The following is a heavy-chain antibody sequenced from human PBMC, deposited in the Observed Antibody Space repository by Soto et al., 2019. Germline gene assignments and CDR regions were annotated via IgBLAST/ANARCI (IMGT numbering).Heavy chain of an antibody. CDR3: ARGNHRWLQLWYFDL. V-gene: IGHV1-69*12. CDR1: GGTFSNYP. CDR2: SIPIFGTE. J-gene: IGHJ2*01. Sequence: QVQLVQSGAEVKKPGSSVKVSCKASGGTFSNYPISWVRQAPGQGLEWMGGSIPIFGTENYAQKFQGRVTITADESTSTAYMELSSLRSEDTAVYYCARGNHRWLQLWYFDLWGRGTLVTVSS. D-gene: IGHD5-12*01.